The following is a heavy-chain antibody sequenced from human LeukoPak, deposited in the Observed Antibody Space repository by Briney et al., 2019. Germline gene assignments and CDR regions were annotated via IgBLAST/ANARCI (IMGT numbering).Heavy chain of an antibody. CDR1: GFSLSTSEVG. CDR2: IYWNDDK. D-gene: IGHD3-9*01. CDR3: AHRRSVPVLRYFEFDY. J-gene: IGHJ4*02. Sequence: GSGPTLVNPTQTLTLTCTFSGFSLSTSEVGVGWIRQPPGKALEWLALIYWNDDKRYRPSLKSRLTITKDTSKNQVVLTMTNMDPVDTATYYCAHRRSVPVLRYFEFDYWGQGTLVTVSS. V-gene: IGHV2-5*01.